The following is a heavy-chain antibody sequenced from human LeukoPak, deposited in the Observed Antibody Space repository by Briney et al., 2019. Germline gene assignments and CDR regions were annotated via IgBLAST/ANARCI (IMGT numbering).Heavy chain of an antibody. D-gene: IGHD5-12*01. CDR1: GGTFSSYA. V-gene: IGHV1-69*13. Sequence: ASVKVSCKASGGTFSSYAISWVRQAPGQGLEWMGGIIPIFGTANYAQKFQGRVTITADESTSTAYMELSSLRSEDTAVYYCAREENSGYDFQLSDYWGQGTLVTVSS. CDR2: IIPIFGTA. J-gene: IGHJ4*02. CDR3: AREENSGYDFQLSDY.